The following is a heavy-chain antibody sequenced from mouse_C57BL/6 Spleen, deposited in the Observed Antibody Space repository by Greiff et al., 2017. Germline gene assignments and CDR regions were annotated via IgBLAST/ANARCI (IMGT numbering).Heavy chain of an antibody. V-gene: IGHV1-59*01. Sequence: VQLQQPGAELVRPGTSVKLSCKASGYTFTSYWMHWVKQRPGQGLEWIGVIDPSDSYTNYNQKFKGKATLTVDKSSSTAYMQLRSLTSEDSAVYYCARKGDYDSAWFAYWGQGTLVTVSA. D-gene: IGHD2-4*01. CDR1: GYTFTSYW. CDR2: IDPSDSYT. CDR3: ARKGDYDSAWFAY. J-gene: IGHJ3*01.